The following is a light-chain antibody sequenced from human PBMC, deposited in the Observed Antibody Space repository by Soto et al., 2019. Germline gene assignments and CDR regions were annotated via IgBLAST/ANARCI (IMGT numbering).Light chain of an antibody. CDR1: QSVSSSD. V-gene: IGKV3-20*01. CDR2: GAS. Sequence: EIVLTQSPGTLSLSPGERAALSCRASQSVSSSDLAWYQQKPGQAPRLLIYGASSRATGIPDRFSGSGSGTDFAFTISRLEPEDCAVDYGQQYGSSPQGLAFGGGTKVEIK. CDR3: QQYGSSPQGLA. J-gene: IGKJ4*01.